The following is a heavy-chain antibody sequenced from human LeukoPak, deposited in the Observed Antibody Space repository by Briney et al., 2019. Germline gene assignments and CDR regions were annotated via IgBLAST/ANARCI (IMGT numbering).Heavy chain of an antibody. CDR1: GFTFSGYP. Sequence: GGSLRLSCAASGFTFSGYPIHWVRQAPGKGLEWVAVISYDGSNKYYADSVKGRFTISRDDSTTTLILQMNSLRVEDTAVYFCAKEGSEFSSSFLDYWGQGTLVTVSS. V-gene: IGHV3-30-3*02. CDR2: ISYDGSNK. J-gene: IGHJ4*02. CDR3: AKEGSEFSSSFLDY. D-gene: IGHD2-2*01.